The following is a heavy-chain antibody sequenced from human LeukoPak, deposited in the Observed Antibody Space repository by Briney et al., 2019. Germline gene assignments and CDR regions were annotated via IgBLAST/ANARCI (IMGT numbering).Heavy chain of an antibody. V-gene: IGHV4-31*03. CDR3: ARGIVVVTALNWFDP. D-gene: IGHD2-21*02. CDR1: GGSISSGGYY. J-gene: IGHJ5*02. CDR2: IYYSGVT. Sequence: PSETLSLTCTVSGGSISSGGYYWSWIRQHPGKGLEWIGYIYYSGVTYYNPSLKSRVIISVDTSKNQFSLKLSSVTAADTAVYYCARGIVVVTALNWFDPWGQGTLVTVSS.